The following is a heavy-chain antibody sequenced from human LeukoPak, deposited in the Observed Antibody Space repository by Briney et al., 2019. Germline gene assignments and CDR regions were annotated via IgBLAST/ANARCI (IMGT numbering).Heavy chain of an antibody. D-gene: IGHD1-14*01. CDR2: INWNGGST. Sequence: GGSLRLSCAASGFTFDDYGMSWVRRAPGKGLEWVSGINWNGGSTGYADSVKGRFTISRDNAKNSLYLQMNSLRAEDTALYYCARTTDYYYYMDVWGKRTTVTVSS. CDR3: ARTTDYYYYMDV. V-gene: IGHV3-20*04. J-gene: IGHJ6*03. CDR1: GFTFDDYG.